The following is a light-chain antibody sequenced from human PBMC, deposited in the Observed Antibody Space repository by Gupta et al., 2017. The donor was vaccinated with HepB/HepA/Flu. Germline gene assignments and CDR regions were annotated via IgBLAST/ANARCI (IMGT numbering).Light chain of an antibody. CDR2: AAS. CDR1: QSISKN. J-gene: IGKJ1*01. Sequence: ETVMTQTPATLSVSPGERATLPCRASQSISKNLAWYQQKPGQAPRLLIYAASTRATGVPARFSGSGSGTEFTLTITSLQSEDFAVYYCQQYNFWPPWTFGQGTKVEIK. CDR3: QQYNFWPPWT. V-gene: IGKV3-15*01.